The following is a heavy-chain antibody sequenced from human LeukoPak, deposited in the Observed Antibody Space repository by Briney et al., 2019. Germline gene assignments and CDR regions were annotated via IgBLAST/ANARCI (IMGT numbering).Heavy chain of an antibody. CDR1: GYSLTSYA. D-gene: IGHD2-2*01. V-gene: IGHV7-4-1*02. J-gene: IGHJ4*02. Sequence: GASVKVSCKASGYSLTSYALNWVRQAPGQGFEWMGWINTNTGNPTYAQGFTGRFVFSLDTSVSTAYLQISSLKAEDTAVYYCASGTTDIVVVPATLRNYYFDYWGQGTLVTVSS. CDR2: INTNTGNP. CDR3: ASGTTDIVVVPATLRNYYFDY.